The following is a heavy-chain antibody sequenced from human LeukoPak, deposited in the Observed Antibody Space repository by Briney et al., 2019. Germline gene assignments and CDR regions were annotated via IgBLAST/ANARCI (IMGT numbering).Heavy chain of an antibody. Sequence: ASETLSLTCTVSGGSISSSSYYWGWIRQPPGKGLEWIGSIYYSGSTYYNPSLKSRVTISVDTSKNQFSLKLSSVTAADTAVYYCARLGIAAAGTSAMDYWGQGTLVTVSS. CDR1: GGSISSSSYY. CDR2: IYYSGST. CDR3: ARLGIAAAGTSAMDY. J-gene: IGHJ4*02. V-gene: IGHV4-39*01. D-gene: IGHD6-13*01.